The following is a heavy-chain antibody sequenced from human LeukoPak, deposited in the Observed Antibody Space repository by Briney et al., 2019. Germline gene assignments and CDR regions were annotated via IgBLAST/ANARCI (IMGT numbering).Heavy chain of an antibody. CDR2: INPSGGST. D-gene: IGHD6-13*01. CDR3: ARGTADIAAAGSRYYYGMDV. V-gene: IGHV1-46*01. J-gene: IGHJ6*02. CDR1: GYTFTSYY. Sequence: ASVKVSCKASGYTFTSYYMHWVRQAPGQGLEWMGIINPSGGSTSYAQKFQGRVTMTRDTSTSTVYMELSSLRSGDTAVYYCARGTADIAAAGSRYYYGMDVWGQGTTVTVSS.